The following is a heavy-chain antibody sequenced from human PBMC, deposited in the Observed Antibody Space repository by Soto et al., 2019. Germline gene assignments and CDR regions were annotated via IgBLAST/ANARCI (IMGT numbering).Heavy chain of an antibody. V-gene: IGHV4-39*01. J-gene: IGHJ6*02. D-gene: IGHD6-6*01. CDR3: ARHEYSRAYYYYYGMDV. CDR1: GGSISSSSYY. Sequence: SETLSLTCTVSGGSISSSSYYWGWIRQPPGKGLEWIGSIYYSGSTYYTPSLKSRVTISVDTSKNQFSLKLSSVTAADTAVYYCARHEYSRAYYYYYGMDVWGQGTTVTVSS. CDR2: IYYSGST.